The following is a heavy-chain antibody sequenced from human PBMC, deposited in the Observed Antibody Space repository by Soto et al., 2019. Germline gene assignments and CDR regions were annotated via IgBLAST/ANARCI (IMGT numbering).Heavy chain of an antibody. Sequence: QVQLVESGGAVVQPGTSLRLSCAASGFTFRDYGMHWVRQAPGKGLEWVAVTSYDESNENYADSVKGRFTISRDNSKNTLYLQMSSLRVEDTAVYYCARVTGQTYSAKWFYYGMDVWGRGTTVTVSS. D-gene: IGHD1-26*01. CDR1: GFTFRDYG. V-gene: IGHV3-33*01. CDR2: TSYDESNE. J-gene: IGHJ6*02. CDR3: ARVTGQTYSAKWFYYGMDV.